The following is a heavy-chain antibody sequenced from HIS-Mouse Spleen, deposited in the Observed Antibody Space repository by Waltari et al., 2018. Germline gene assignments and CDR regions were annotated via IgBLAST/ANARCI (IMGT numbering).Heavy chain of an antibody. CDR3: ARALPGWPLHDAFDI. V-gene: IGHV3-7*01. Sequence: EVQLVESGGGLVQPGGSLRLSCAASGFTFSSYWMSWVRQAPGKGLEWVANIKQDGSEKYYVDSVKGRFIISRDNAKNSLYLQMNSLRAEDTAVYYCARALPGWPLHDAFDIWGQGTMVTVSS. CDR1: GFTFSSYW. J-gene: IGHJ3*02. D-gene: IGHD6-19*01. CDR2: IKQDGSEK.